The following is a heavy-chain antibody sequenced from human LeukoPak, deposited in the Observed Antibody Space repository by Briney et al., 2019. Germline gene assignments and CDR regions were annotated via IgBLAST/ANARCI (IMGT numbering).Heavy chain of an antibody. CDR3: ARVPDYAYFDY. CDR2: VYPGDSDT. J-gene: IGHJ4*02. Sequence: GESLKISCKGSGYSFTSYWIGWVRQMPGKGLEWMGIVYPGDSDTRYSPSFQGQVTISADKSISTAYLQWGSLKASDTAMYYCARVPDYAYFDYWGQGTLVTVSS. V-gene: IGHV5-51*01. D-gene: IGHD4-17*01. CDR1: GYSFTSYW.